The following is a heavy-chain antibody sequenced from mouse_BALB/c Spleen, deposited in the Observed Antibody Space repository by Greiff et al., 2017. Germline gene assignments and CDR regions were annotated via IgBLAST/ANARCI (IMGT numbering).Heavy chain of an antibody. D-gene: IGHD1-1*01. CDR2: ISSGSSTI. CDR3: ARNYYGSRYYFDY. V-gene: IGHV5-17*02. J-gene: IGHJ2*01. Sequence: EVQGVESGGGLVQPGGSRKLSCAASGFTFSSFGMHWVRQAPEKGLEWVAYISSGSSTIYYADTVKGRFTISRDNPKNTLFLQMTSLRSEDTAMYYCARNYYGSRYYFDYWGQGTTLTVSS. CDR1: GFTFSSFG.